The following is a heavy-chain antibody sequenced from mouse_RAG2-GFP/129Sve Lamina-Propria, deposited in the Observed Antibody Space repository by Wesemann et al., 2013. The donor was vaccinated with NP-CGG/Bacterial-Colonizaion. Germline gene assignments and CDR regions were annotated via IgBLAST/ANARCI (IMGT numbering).Heavy chain of an antibody. J-gene: IGHJ1*01. CDR3: ARGFITTMVAISYWYFDV. Sequence: GNGATSYNQKFKGKATLTVDKSSSTAYMQLSSLTSEDSAVYFCARGFITTMVAISYWYFDVWGAGTTVTVSS. D-gene: IGHD1-1*01. V-gene: IGHV1-12*01. CDR2: GNGAT.